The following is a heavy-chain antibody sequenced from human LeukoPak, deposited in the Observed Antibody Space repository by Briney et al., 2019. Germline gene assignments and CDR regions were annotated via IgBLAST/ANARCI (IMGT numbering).Heavy chain of an antibody. CDR1: GASISSTYW. V-gene: IGHV4-4*02. Sequence: PSETLSLTCAVSGASISSTYWSTWVRQPPGKALEWIGEIHDSGSTNYNPSLKSRVTISVDKSKKQFSLNLTSVTAADTAVYYCATRATDGPLWGQGTLVTVSS. J-gene: IGHJ4*02. CDR3: ATRATDGPL. CDR2: IHDSGST. D-gene: IGHD5-24*01.